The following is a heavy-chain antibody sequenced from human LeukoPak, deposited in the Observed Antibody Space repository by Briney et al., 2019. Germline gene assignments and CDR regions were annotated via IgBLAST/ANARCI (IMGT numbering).Heavy chain of an antibody. CDR3: ARASREQWLGFDY. CDR2: MNPNSGGT. D-gene: IGHD6-19*01. V-gene: IGHV1-2*02. CDR1: GYTFTSYD. Sequence: ASVKVSCKASGYTFTSYDINWVRQATGQGLEWMGWMNPNSGGTNYAQKFQGRVTMTRDTSISTAYMELSRLRSDDTAVYYCARASREQWLGFDYWGQGTLVTVSS. J-gene: IGHJ4*02.